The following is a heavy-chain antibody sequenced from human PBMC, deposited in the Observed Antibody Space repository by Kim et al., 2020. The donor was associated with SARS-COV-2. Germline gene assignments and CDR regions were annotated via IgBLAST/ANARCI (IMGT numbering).Heavy chain of an antibody. CDR1: GGSFSGYQ. V-gene: IGHV4-34*01. J-gene: IGHJ4*02. CDR2: INDSGST. Sequence: SETLSLTCAVYGGSFSGYQWSWIRQSPGKGLEWIAQINDSGSTNYNPSLKSRVTISVDTSKNQFSLKLTSVTAADTAVYYCARGVPGYWGQGTLVTVSS. CDR3: ARGVPGY.